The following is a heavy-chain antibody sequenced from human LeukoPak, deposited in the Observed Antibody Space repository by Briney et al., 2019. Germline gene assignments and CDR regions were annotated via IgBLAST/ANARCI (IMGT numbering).Heavy chain of an antibody. Sequence: SQTLSLTCTVSGGSISRGDYYWSWIRQPPGKGLEGSGYIYYSGSTYYNPSLKSRVTISVDTSKNQFSLKLSSVTAADTAVYYCARVTSYGDYELTDYWGQGTLVTVSS. CDR2: IYYSGST. V-gene: IGHV4-30-4*01. D-gene: IGHD4-17*01. J-gene: IGHJ4*02. CDR1: GGSISRGDYY. CDR3: ARVTSYGDYELTDY.